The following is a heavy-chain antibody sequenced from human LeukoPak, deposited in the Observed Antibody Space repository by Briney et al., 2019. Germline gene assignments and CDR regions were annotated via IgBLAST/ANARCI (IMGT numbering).Heavy chain of an antibody. V-gene: IGHV4-59*08. Sequence: SETLSLTCTVSGGSISSYYWSWIRQPPGKGLEWIGYIYDSGSTNYNPSLKSRVTISVDTSKNQFSLKLSSVTAADTAVYYCARHDNILTGYHIGYFDYWGQGTLVTVSS. CDR3: ARHDNILTGYHIGYFDY. D-gene: IGHD3-9*01. CDR2: IYDSGST. J-gene: IGHJ4*02. CDR1: GGSISSYY.